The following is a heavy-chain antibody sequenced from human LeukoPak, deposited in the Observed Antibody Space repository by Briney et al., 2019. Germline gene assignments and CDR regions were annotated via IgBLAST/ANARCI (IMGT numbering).Heavy chain of an antibody. CDR1: GFTVSSNY. D-gene: IGHD6-19*01. Sequence: PGGSLRLSCAASGFTVSSNYMSWVRQAPGKGLEWVSTISDSGANTYYADSVRGRFTISRDNSKNTLYLQKNSLRADDTAIYYCAKSMTLQWRGFFDLRGRGTHVTVSS. CDR3: AKSMTLQWRGFFDL. J-gene: IGHJ2*01. V-gene: IGHV3-23*01. CDR2: ISDSGANT.